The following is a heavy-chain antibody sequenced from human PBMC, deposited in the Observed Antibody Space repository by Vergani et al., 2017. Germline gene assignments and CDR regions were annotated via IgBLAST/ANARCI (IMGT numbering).Heavy chain of an antibody. CDR1: GFTLSSHA. V-gene: IGHV3-30*02. Sequence: VQLVESGGGLVKPGGSLRLSCAGSGFTLSSHAMHWVRQAPGKGLEWVAFIWYDGSKEYYADSVKGRFTISRDNAKNSLYLQMNSLRAEDTALYYCVKDIAASGNYWYFDLWGRGTLVTVSS. CDR2: IWYDGSKE. CDR3: VKDIAASGNYWYFDL. J-gene: IGHJ2*01. D-gene: IGHD6-13*01.